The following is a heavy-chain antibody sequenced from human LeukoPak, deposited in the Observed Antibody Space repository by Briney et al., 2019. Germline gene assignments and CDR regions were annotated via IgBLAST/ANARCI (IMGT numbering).Heavy chain of an antibody. CDR1: GVSISSYY. CDR3: ARRSVYYYYMDV. CDR2: ISTSGST. J-gene: IGHJ6*03. V-gene: IGHV4-4*07. Sequence: SETLSLTCTVSGVSISSYYWSWIRQPAGKGLEWIGRISTSGSTNYNPSLKSRVTMSVDTSKNQFSLKLSSVTAADTAVYYCARRSVYYYYMDVWGKGTTVTVSS.